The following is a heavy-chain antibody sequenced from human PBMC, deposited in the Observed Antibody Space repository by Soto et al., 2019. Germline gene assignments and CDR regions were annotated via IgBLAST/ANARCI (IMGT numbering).Heavy chain of an antibody. CDR2: ISYDGSNK. CDR1: GFTFSSYG. V-gene: IGHV3-30*18. Sequence: QVQLVESGGGVVQPGRSLRLSGAACGFTFSSYGMHWIRQAPGKGLEWVAVISYDGSNKYYADSVKGRFTISRDNSKNTLYLQMNSLRAEDTAVYYCAKGDSYDPWDAFDIWGQGTMVTVSS. J-gene: IGHJ3*02. CDR3: AKGDSYDPWDAFDI. D-gene: IGHD5-18*01.